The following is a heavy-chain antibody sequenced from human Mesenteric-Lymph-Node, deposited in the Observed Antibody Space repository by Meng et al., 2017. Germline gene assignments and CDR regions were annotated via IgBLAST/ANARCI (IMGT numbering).Heavy chain of an antibody. CDR1: GGSISSSNW. CDR3: TTLYGDSIS. D-gene: IGHD4-17*01. J-gene: IGHJ4*02. Sequence: QVQRQESGHGLVKPSGTLSLTCAVSGGSISSSNWWSWVRQPPGKGLEWIGEIYHSGRTNYNPSVKSRVSMSVDKSQNHFSLRLSSVTAADTAVYYCTTLYGDSISWGQGTLVTVSS. V-gene: IGHV4-4*02. CDR2: IYHSGRT.